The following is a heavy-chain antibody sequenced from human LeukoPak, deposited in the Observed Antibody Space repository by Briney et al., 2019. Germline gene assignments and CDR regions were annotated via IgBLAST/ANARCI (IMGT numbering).Heavy chain of an antibody. J-gene: IGHJ4*02. CDR3: ARRPPNSGSYYGPSGLDY. CDR1: GGSFSDYH. D-gene: IGHD1-26*01. V-gene: IGHV4-34*01. CDR2: INHSGTT. Sequence: NASETLSLTCAVYGGSFSDYHWSWIRQPPGKGLEWIGEINHSGTTKYNPSLKSRVTISVDTSKNQFSLKLGSVTAADTSVYYCARRPPNSGSYYGPSGLDYWGQGTLVTVSS.